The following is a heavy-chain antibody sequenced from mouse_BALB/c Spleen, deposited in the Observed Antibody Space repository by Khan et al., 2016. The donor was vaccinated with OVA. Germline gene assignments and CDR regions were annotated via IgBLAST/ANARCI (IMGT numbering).Heavy chain of an antibody. D-gene: IGHD4-1*01. V-gene: IGHV5-17*02. J-gene: IGHJ2*01. CDR2: INSGSTTI. CDR3: ARGNWAY. CDR1: GFTFSSFG. Sequence: EVELVESGGGLVQPGGSRKLSCAASGFTFSSFGMHWVRQAPEKGLEWVAYINSGSTTIYYADPVKGRFTISRDNPKNTLFLQRTSLSSEDRAMYYCARGNWAYWGQGTTLTVSS.